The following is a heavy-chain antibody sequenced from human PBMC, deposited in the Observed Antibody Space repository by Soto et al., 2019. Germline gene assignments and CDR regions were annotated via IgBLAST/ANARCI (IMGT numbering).Heavy chain of an antibody. V-gene: IGHV4-30-2*01. CDR1: GGSISSGGYS. CDR2: IYHSGST. D-gene: IGHD6-6*01. Sequence: SETLSLTCAVSGGSISSGGYSWSWIRQPPGKGLEWIGYIYHSGSTYYNPSLKSRVTISVDRSKNQFSLKLSSVTAADTAVYYCARGDSSSSAIWFDPWAQRTPVTVSS. J-gene: IGHJ5*02. CDR3: ARGDSSSSAIWFDP.